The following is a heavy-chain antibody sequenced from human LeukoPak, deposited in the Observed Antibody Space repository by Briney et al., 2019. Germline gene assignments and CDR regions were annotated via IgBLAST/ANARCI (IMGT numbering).Heavy chain of an antibody. J-gene: IGHJ4*02. Sequence: SETLSLTRAVYGGSFSGYYWSWIRQPPGKGLEWIGEINHSGSTNYNPSLKSRVTISVDTSKNQFSLKLSSVTAADTAVYYCARGVGATALDYWGQGTLVTVSS. CDR2: INHSGST. D-gene: IGHD1-26*01. V-gene: IGHV4-34*01. CDR3: ARGVGATALDY. CDR1: GGSFSGYY.